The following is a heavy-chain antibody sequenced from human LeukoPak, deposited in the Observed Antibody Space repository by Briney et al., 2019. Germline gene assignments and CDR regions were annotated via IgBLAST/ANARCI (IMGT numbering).Heavy chain of an antibody. J-gene: IGHJ2*01. CDR1: GFTFSSYS. V-gene: IGHV3-21*01. CDR3: ARDRLRGYSYGPYGL. Sequence: GGSLRLSCAASGFTFSSYSMNWVRQAPGKGLEWVSSISSSSSYIYYADSVKGRFTISRDNAKNSLYLQMNSLRAEDTAVYYCARDRLRGYSYGPYGLWGRGALVTVSS. CDR2: ISSSSSYI. D-gene: IGHD5-18*01.